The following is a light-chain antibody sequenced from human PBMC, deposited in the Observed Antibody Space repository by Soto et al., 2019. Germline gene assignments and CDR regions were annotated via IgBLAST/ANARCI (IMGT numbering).Light chain of an antibody. J-gene: IGKJ2*01. V-gene: IGKV3-15*01. CDR1: QSVSSK. CDR2: GAS. Sequence: IVRTQSPAALSVSPGEGATLSCRASQSVSSKLAWYQQKPGQAPRLLIYGASTRATGIPARFSGSGSGTDFTLTISSLQSEDFAVYYCQHYNYWPYTFGQGTKVDIK. CDR3: QHYNYWPYT.